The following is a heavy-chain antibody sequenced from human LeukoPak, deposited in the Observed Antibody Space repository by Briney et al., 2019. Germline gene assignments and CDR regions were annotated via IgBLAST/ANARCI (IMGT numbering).Heavy chain of an antibody. CDR3: AVTASIDY. CDR2: IYYSGST. CDR1: GGSISSSSYY. D-gene: IGHD2-21*02. Sequence: SETLSLTRTVSGGSISSSSYYWGWIRQPPGKGLEWIGSIYYSGSTYYNPSLKSRVTISVDTSKNQFSLKLSSVTAADTAVYYCAVTASIDYWGQGTLVTVSS. J-gene: IGHJ4*02. V-gene: IGHV4-39*01.